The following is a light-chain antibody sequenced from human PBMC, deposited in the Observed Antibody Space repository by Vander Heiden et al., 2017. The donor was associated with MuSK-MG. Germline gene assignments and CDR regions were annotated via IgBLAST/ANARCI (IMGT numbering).Light chain of an antibody. CDR2: GAS. J-gene: IGKJ1*01. Sequence: EIVMTQSPATLSVSPGERATLSCRASQSVSSNLAWYQQKPGQAPRLLIYGASTRATGIPARFRDSWYGTEFTLTISIRKTEDFAVYYCQHYNNWHPWTFGQGTKVEIK. CDR1: QSVSSN. V-gene: IGKV3-15*01. CDR3: QHYNNWHPWT.